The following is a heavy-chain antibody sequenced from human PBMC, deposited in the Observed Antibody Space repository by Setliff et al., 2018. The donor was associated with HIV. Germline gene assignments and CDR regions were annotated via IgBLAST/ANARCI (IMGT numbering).Heavy chain of an antibody. V-gene: IGHV1-69*13. CDR2: IIPIFGTV. CDR3: ANLAYCSGDCYSTGASDI. CDR1: GGTFSSYA. D-gene: IGHD2-21*01. J-gene: IGHJ3*02. Sequence: SVKVSCKASGGTFSSYAISWVRQAPGQGPEWMGGIIPIFGTVKYPLRFQGRVTITADDSTSTAYMGLSSLRSEDTAVYYCANLAYCSGDCYSTGASDIWGQGTMVTVSS.